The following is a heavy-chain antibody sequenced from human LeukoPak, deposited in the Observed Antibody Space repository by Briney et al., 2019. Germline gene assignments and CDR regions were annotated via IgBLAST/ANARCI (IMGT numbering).Heavy chain of an antibody. V-gene: IGHV3-7*03. D-gene: IGHD6-19*01. CDR3: ASHGYSSGWYSIYFDY. CDR2: IKQDGSEK. J-gene: IGHJ4*02. CDR1: GFTFSSYW. Sequence: GGSLRLSCAASGFTFSSYWMSWVRQAPGKGLEWVANIKQDGSEKYYVDSVKGRFTISRDNSKNTLYLQMNSLRAEDTAVYYCASHGYSSGWYSIYFDYWGQGTLVTVSS.